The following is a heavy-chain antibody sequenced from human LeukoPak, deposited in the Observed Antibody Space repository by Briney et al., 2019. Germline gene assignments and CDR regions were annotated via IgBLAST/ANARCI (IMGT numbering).Heavy chain of an antibody. CDR3: AKEPRTVESAFDI. CDR2: IYSGGST. D-gene: IGHD3-3*01. CDR1: GFTVSSNY. J-gene: IGHJ3*02. Sequence: GGSLRLSCAAPGFTVSSNYMSWVRQAPGKGLGWVSLIYSGGSTYYADSVKGRFTISRDNSKNTLYLQMNSLRAEDTAVYYCAKEPRTVESAFDIWGQGTMVTVSS. V-gene: IGHV3-53*01.